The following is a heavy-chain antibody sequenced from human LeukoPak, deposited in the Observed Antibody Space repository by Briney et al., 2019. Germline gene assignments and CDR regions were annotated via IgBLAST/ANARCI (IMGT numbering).Heavy chain of an antibody. CDR1: GGSIGSGGFS. D-gene: IGHD3-10*01. Sequence: PSETLSLTCAVSGGSIGSGGFSWSWIRLPPGKGLECIGYIYHSGITYYNPSLKSRVTISIDRSKNQFSLTLSSVTAADTAVYYCARDSGFYYGSGSPPTAVDVWGQGTTVTVSS. J-gene: IGHJ6*02. CDR2: IYHSGIT. CDR3: ARDSGFYYGSGSPPTAVDV. V-gene: IGHV4-30-2*01.